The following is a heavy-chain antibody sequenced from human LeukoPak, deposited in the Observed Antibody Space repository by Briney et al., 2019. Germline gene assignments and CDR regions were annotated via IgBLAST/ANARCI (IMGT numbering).Heavy chain of an antibody. CDR2: IIPLFGSA. CDR3: ASNLKTIFGVITFNFDY. Sequence: SVKDSCKSSGDTFNNYAISWVRPAPGQGVAWMGRIIPLFGSANFAHRFRGRATLTPDESTRTAYMYLSSLRSEEAAVYYLASNLKTIFGVITFNFDYWGQGTLVTVSS. D-gene: IGHD3-3*01. CDR1: GDTFNNYA. V-gene: IGHV1-69*13. J-gene: IGHJ4*02.